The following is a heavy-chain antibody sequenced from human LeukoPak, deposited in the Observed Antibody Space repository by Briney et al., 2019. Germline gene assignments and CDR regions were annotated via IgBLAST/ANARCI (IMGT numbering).Heavy chain of an antibody. CDR1: GFTFSSFG. J-gene: IGHJ4*02. D-gene: IGHD6-13*01. CDR2: INSDGRST. Sequence: PGGTLRLSCAASGFTFSSFGMTWVRQAPGKGLVGVSRINSDGRSTNYADSVKGRFTISRDNAKNTLYLQMNSLRAEDTAVYYCARSDLGSWYLDYWGQGTLVTVSS. V-gene: IGHV3-74*01. CDR3: ARSDLGSWYLDY.